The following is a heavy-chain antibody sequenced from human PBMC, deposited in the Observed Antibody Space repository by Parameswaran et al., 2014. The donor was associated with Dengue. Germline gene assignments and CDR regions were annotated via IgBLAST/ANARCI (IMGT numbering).Heavy chain of an antibody. V-gene: IGHV4-34*01. J-gene: IGHJ6*02. Sequence: SETLSLTCAVYGGSFSGYYWSWIRQPPGKGLEWIGEINHSGSTNYNPSLKSRVTISVDTSKNQFSLKLSSVTAADTAVYYCARKGYCSGGSCYRPMDVWGQGTTVTVSS. CDR2: INHSGST. CDR3: ARKGYCSGGSCYRPMDV. CDR1: GGSFSGYY. D-gene: IGHD2-15*01.